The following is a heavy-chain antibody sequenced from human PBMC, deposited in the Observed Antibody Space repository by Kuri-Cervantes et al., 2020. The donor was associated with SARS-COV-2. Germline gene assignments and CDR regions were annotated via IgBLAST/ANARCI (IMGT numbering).Heavy chain of an antibody. Sequence: ESLKTSCTVSGDSISSSSYYWGWIRQPPGKGLEWIGTIYYSGSTDYNPSLKSRVTISVDTSKNQFSLKLRSVTATDTAVYYCARLFSPWSVVGDYWGQGTLVTVSS. CDR3: ARLFSPWSVVGDY. V-gene: IGHV4-39*01. CDR1: GDSISSSSYY. CDR2: IYYSGST. D-gene: IGHD1-1*01. J-gene: IGHJ4*02.